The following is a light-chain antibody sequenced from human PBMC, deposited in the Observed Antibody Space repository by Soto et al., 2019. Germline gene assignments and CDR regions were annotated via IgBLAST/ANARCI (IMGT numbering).Light chain of an antibody. CDR1: NSDVNY. Sequence: QSALAQPASVSGAPGQSITISCTGTNSDVNYVSWHQQHPGKAPKLMIYEVINRPSGVSTRFSGSKSGNTASLTISGLQAEDEADYYCSSSTSSNTFVFRTGTKVTVL. CDR3: SSSTSSNTFV. J-gene: IGLJ1*01. CDR2: EVI. V-gene: IGLV2-14*01.